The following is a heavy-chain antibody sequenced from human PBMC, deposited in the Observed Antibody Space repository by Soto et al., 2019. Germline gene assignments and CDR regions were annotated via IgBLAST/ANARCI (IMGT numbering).Heavy chain of an antibody. V-gene: IGHV3-74*01. Sequence: GGSLRLSCVASGFTFSGDWMHWVRQVPGKGLEWVSRISPDGTTTYYADSVKGRFTISRDNDKNTLYLQMNGLRADDTAVYYCSRGRSPYYGYFDPWGPGTLVTVSS. J-gene: IGHJ5*02. CDR2: ISPDGTTT. D-gene: IGHD3-3*01. CDR1: GFTFSGDW. CDR3: SRGRSPYYGYFDP.